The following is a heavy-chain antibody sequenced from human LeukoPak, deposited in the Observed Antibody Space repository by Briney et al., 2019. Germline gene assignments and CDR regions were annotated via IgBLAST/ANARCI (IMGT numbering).Heavy chain of an antibody. CDR2: ISRSDSTI. Sequence: GGSLRLSCAACGFTFSDYYMSWIRQAPGKGLEWVSYISRSDSTIYYADTVKGRFTISRDNAKNSLYLQVNSLRAEDTAVYYCARDHGSITMIVVAREYYFDYWGQGTLVTVSS. CDR3: ARDHGSITMIVVAREYYFDY. D-gene: IGHD3-22*01. CDR1: GFTFSDYY. J-gene: IGHJ4*02. V-gene: IGHV3-11*01.